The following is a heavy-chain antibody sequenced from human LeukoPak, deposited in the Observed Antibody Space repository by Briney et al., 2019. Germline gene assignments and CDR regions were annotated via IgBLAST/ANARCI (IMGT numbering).Heavy chain of an antibody. J-gene: IGHJ4*02. CDR2: IFYTGST. CDR3: ARRRSHDVWSA. Sequence: SETLSLTCTVSGGSINTGRYFWGWIRQPPGKGLEWIGTIFYTGSTYYNPSLQSRVTISIDTSKNRFSLSLTSVSAADTAVYFCARRRSHDVWSAWGQGTLVSVSS. V-gene: IGHV4-39*01. CDR1: GGSINTGRYF. D-gene: IGHD3-3*01.